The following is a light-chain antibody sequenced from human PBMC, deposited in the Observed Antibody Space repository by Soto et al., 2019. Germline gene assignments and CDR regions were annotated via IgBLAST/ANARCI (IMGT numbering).Light chain of an antibody. J-gene: IGLJ1*01. CDR1: TSDVGGYKY. Sequence: QSVLTQPPSASGSPGQSVTISCTGTTSDVGGYKYVSWHQQHPGKAPKLIIYEVAKRPSGVPDRFSGSKSGNTASLTVSGLQAEDEADYYCSSYEGSNNFVFGPGTKVTVL. CDR3: SSYEGSNNFV. CDR2: EVA. V-gene: IGLV2-8*01.